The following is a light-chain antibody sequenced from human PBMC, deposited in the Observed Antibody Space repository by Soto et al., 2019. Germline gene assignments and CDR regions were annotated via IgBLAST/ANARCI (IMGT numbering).Light chain of an antibody. V-gene: IGKV1-5*01. CDR1: QSISSW. J-gene: IGKJ4*01. Sequence: EIQSTQSPSTLSASVGDRATITCRASQSISSWLAWYQQQLWRAPRLMIYDASSLESGVPSRFSGSGYGTEFTPTISRLQPDDFATYYGQQYNTYSSLTGGGVTQVDIK. CDR2: DAS. CDR3: QQYNTYSSLT.